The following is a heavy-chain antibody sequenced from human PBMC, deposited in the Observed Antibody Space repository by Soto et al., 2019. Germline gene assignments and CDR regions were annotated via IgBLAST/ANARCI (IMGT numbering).Heavy chain of an antibody. CDR1: GYSFTSYW. D-gene: IGHD1-1*01. J-gene: IGHJ6*02. V-gene: IGHV5-10-1*01. CDR2: IDPSDSYT. Sequence: GESLKISCKGSGYSFTSYWISWVRQMPGKGLEWMGRIDPSDSYTKYSPSFQGHVTISADKSISTAYLQWSSLKASDTAMYYCASIKNWNYYYGMDVWGQGTTVTVSS. CDR3: ASIKNWNYYYGMDV.